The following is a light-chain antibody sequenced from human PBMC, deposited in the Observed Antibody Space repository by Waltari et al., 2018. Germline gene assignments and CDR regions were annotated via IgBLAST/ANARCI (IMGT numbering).Light chain of an antibody. CDR2: DVN. J-gene: IGLJ3*02. CDR3: SSYKVNNTWV. V-gene: IGLV2-14*03. Sequence: QSALTQPASVSGSPGRSITISCTGTNSDIGTYIYVTWYQQHPDKAPKLIISDVNKRPSGVSSRFAGSKSGNTASLTISGLQAEDEADYYCSSYKVNNTWVFGGGTYVTVL. CDR1: NSDIGTYIY.